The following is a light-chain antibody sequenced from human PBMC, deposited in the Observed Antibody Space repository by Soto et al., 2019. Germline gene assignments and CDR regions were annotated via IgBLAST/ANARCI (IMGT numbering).Light chain of an antibody. CDR3: QSYDNSLNHVV. CDR1: SSNIGSFYD. Sequence: QAVVTQPPSVSGAPGLRVTIPCTGSSSNIGSFYDVHWYQQLPGTVPKLLIYGDNNRPSGVPDRFSGSKSGTAASLAITGLQAEDEADYYCQSYDNSLNHVVFGGGTKVTVL. V-gene: IGLV1-40*01. J-gene: IGLJ2*01. CDR2: GDN.